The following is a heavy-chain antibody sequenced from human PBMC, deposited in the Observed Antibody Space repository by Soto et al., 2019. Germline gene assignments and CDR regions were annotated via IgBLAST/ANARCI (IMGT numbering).Heavy chain of an antibody. CDR2: ISWDGGST. CDR3: SNEPGYSRAGAEYFPH. J-gene: IGHJ1*01. Sequence: EVQLVESGGVVVQPGGSLRLSCAASGFTFDDYTMHWVRQAPGKGLEWVSLISWDGGSTYYADSVKGRFTISRDNSKNSLYLQMNSLRTEDPSLDYCSNEPGYSRAGAEYFPHWGKGTLVTVSS. D-gene: IGHD5-12*01. CDR1: GFTFDDYT. V-gene: IGHV3-43*01.